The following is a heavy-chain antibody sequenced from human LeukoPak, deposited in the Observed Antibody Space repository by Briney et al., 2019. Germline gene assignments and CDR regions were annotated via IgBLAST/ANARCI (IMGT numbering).Heavy chain of an antibody. CDR3: ARDRTHYYESSGYYSRWEY. CDR2: MNPNSGNT. CDR1: GYTFTNYD. J-gene: IGHJ4*02. V-gene: IGHV1-8*01. D-gene: IGHD3-22*01. Sequence: GASVKVSCKASGYTFTNYDINWVRQATGQGLEWMGWMNPNSGNTGYAQKFQGRVTMTRNTSISTAYMELSSLRSEDTAIYYCARDRTHYYESSGYYSRWEYWGQGTLVTVSS.